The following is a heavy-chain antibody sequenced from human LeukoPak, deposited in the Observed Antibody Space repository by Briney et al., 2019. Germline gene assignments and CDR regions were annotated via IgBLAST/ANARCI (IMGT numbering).Heavy chain of an antibody. CDR3: ARQRRLELPDY. J-gene: IGHJ4*02. Sequence: SETLSLTCTVFGGSISSSTYYWGWIRHPPGKGLEWIGSISYSGNIYYSPSLKSRVTISVDTSKNQFSLKLSSVTAADTAVYYCARQRRLELPDYWGQGTLVTVSS. CDR2: ISYSGNI. V-gene: IGHV4-39*01. D-gene: IGHD3-16*01. CDR1: GGSISSSTYY.